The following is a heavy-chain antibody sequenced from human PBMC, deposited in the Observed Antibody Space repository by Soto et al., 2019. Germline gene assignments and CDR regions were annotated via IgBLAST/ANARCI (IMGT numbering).Heavy chain of an antibody. CDR3: ASVTHRVLTTNWFYP. CDR2: IIPILGIA. D-gene: IGHD1-1*01. J-gene: IGHJ5*02. CDR1: GGTFSSYT. V-gene: IGHV1-69*02. Sequence: QVQLVQSGTEVKKPGSSVKVSCKASGGTFSSYTISWVRQAPGQGLEWMGRIIPILGIANYAQKFQGRVTITADKSTSTAYMELSSVRSEDTAVYYCASVTHRVLTTNWFYPWGQGTLVTVSS.